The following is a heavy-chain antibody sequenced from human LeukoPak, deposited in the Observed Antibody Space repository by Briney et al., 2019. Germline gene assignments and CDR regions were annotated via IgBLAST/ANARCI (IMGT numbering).Heavy chain of an antibody. CDR2: ISAYNGST. CDR1: GYTFTSYG. Sequence: ASVKVSCKASGYTFTSYGISWVRQAPGQGLEWMGWISAYNGSTNYNPSLKSRVTISVDTSKNQFSLKLSSVTAADTAVYYCARGSPSGWPLYYYYYYGMDVWGQGTTVTVSS. J-gene: IGHJ6*02. D-gene: IGHD6-19*01. V-gene: IGHV1-18*01. CDR3: ARGSPSGWPLYYYYYYGMDV.